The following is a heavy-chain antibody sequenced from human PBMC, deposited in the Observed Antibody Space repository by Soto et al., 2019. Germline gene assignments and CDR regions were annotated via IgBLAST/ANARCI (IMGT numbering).Heavy chain of an antibody. Sequence: GSGPTLVNPTQTLTLTCTFSGFSLSTSGMCVSWIRQPPGKALEWLARIDWDDDKYYSTSLKTRLTISKDTSKNQVVLTMTNIEPVDTATYYCARIRLGGEWLVVRGSGGMDVWGQGTTVTVSS. CDR2: IDWDDDK. CDR3: ARIRLGGEWLVVRGSGGMDV. V-gene: IGHV2-70*11. D-gene: IGHD6-19*01. CDR1: GFSLSTSGMC. J-gene: IGHJ6*02.